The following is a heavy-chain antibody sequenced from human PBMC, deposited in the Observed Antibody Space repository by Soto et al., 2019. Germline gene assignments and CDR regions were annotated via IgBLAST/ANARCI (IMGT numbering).Heavy chain of an antibody. D-gene: IGHD6-19*01. CDR1: GSSINGSGYY. J-gene: IGHJ4*02. CDR3: ERILSRHWLDY. Sequence: PSETLSLTCTVSGSSINGSGYYWGWIRQPPGKGLEWIGSMFYGVSTYYNPSLKSRVTVSVDTYKNQFSLNLRSVTAADTAVYYCERILSRHWLDYCGEGTMVTVSS. V-gene: IGHV4-39*01. CDR2: MFYGVST.